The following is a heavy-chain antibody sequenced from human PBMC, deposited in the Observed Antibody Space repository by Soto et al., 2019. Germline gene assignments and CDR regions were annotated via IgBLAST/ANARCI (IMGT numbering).Heavy chain of an antibody. CDR3: AKDADPHGNSWYNDY. CDR1: GFTFSSYA. CDR2: ISGSGGSR. D-gene: IGHD6-13*01. Sequence: GGSLRLSCAASGFTFSSYAMSWVRQAPGKGLEWVSAISGSGGSRYYADSVKGRFTISRDNSKNTLYLQMNSLRAEDTAVYYCAKDADPHGNSWYNDYWGQGTLVSVSS. J-gene: IGHJ4*02. V-gene: IGHV3-23*01.